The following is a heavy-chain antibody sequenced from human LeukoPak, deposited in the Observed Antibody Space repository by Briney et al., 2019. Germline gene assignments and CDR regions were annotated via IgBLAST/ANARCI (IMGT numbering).Heavy chain of an antibody. D-gene: IGHD3-10*01. CDR2: IYYSGST. CDR1: GGSISSGDYN. J-gene: IGHJ5*02. V-gene: IGHV4-30-4*08. CDR3: ARVYYGSGSYHWFDP. Sequence: SKTLSLTCTVSGGSISSGDYNWSSIRQPPGKGLEWIGYIYYSGSTYYNPSLKSRVTISVDTSKNQFSLKLSSVTAAGTAVYYCARVYYGSGSYHWFDPWGQGTLVTVSS.